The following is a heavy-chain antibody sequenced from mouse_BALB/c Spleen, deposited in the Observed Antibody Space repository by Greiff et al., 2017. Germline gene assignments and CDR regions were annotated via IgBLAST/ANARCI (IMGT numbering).Heavy chain of an antibody. CDR3: ATHYGSLAWFAY. CDR2: IWAGGST. CDR1: GFSLTSYG. Sequence: QVQLKESGPGLVAPSQSLSITCTVSGFSLTSYGVHWVRQPPGKGLEWLGVIWAGGSTNYNSALMSRLSISKDNSKSQVFLKMNSLQTDDTAMYYCATHYGSLAWFAYWGQGTLVTVSA. J-gene: IGHJ3*01. D-gene: IGHD1-1*01. V-gene: IGHV2-9*02.